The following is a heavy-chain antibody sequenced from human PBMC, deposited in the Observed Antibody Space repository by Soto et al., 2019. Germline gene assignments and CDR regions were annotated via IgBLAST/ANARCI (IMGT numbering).Heavy chain of an antibody. CDR2: IYYSGST. CDR3: ARAANCSSTSCLFDY. J-gene: IGHJ4*02. CDR1: GGSISSGGYY. V-gene: IGHV4-31*03. Sequence: SETLSLTCTVSGGSISSGGYYWSWIRQHPGKGLEWIGYIYYSGSTYYNPSLKSRVTISVDTSKNQFSLKLSSLTAADTAVYYCARAANCSSTSCLFDYWGQGTLVTVSS. D-gene: IGHD2-2*01.